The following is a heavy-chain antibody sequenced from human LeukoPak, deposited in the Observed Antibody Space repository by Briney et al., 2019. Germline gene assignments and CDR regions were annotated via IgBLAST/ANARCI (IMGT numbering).Heavy chain of an antibody. CDR3: ARAGSRRSSIGSGYYWFDY. V-gene: IGHV4-39*07. J-gene: IGHJ4*02. D-gene: IGHD3-22*01. CDR2: IYYSGST. CDR1: GGSISSRSYY. Sequence: PSETLSLTCTVSGGSISSRSYYWGWIRQPPGKGLEWIGSIYYSGSTYYNPSLKSRVTISVDTSKNQFSLKLSSVTAADTAVYYCARAGSRRSSIGSGYYWFDYWGQGTLVTVSS.